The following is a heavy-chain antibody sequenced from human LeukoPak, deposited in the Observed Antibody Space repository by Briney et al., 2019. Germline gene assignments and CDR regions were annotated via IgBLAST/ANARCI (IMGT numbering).Heavy chain of an antibody. J-gene: IGHJ6*03. CDR3: ARGSRIAAAGTYYYYYYMDV. CDR2: MNPNCGNT. D-gene: IGHD6-13*01. V-gene: IGHV1-8*01. Sequence: ASVTVSCKASGYTFTSYDINWVRQATGQGLEWMGWMNPNCGNTGYAQKFQGRVTMTRNTSISTAYMELSSLRSEDTAVYYCARGSRIAAAGTYYYYYYMDVWGKGTTVTVSS. CDR1: GYTFTSYD.